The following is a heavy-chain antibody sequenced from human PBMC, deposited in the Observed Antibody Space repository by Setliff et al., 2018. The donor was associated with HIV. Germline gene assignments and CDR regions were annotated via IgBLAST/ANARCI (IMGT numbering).Heavy chain of an antibody. V-gene: IGHV3-66*02. J-gene: IGHJ4*02. CDR2: IYSDGST. Sequence: GGSLRLSCEASGFTVSSSYMAWVRQAPGTGLEWVSTIYSDGSTYHRDSVKGRFTLSRDNSKNTVYLQVGSLRPDDTAMYYCARSRPYNSALDYWGQGTLVTVAS. CDR1: GFTVSSSY. D-gene: IGHD6-25*01. CDR3: ARSRPYNSALDY.